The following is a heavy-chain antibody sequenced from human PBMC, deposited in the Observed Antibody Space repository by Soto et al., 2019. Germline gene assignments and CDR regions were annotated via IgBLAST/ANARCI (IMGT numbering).Heavy chain of an antibody. V-gene: IGHV1-69*12. Sequence: QVQLVQSGAEVKKPGSSVKVSCKASGGTFSSYAISWVRQAPGQGLEWMGGIIPIFGTANYAQKFQGRVTITADESTSTAYMELSSLRSEDTAVYYCARDPDPVMDPGGGPWGQGTLVTVSS. CDR1: GGTFSSYA. CDR2: IIPIFGTA. D-gene: IGHD3-16*01. CDR3: ARDPDPVMDPGGGP. J-gene: IGHJ5*02.